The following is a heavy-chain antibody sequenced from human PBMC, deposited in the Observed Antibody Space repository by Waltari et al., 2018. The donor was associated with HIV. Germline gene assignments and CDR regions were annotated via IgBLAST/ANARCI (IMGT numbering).Heavy chain of an antibody. Sequence: EVQLLESGGDLQQPGGSLRLSCAASGFIFSSYAMSWVRQAPGRGLEWVSSINGGTTGTFHAYSVKGRFTISRDSSKNTLYLQMNSLRAEDTAVYYCAKDRSYDSSGYFDYWGEGTLVTVSS. CDR3: AKDRSYDSSGYFDY. CDR2: INGGTTGT. D-gene: IGHD3-22*01. J-gene: IGHJ4*02. V-gene: IGHV3-23*01. CDR1: GFIFSSYA.